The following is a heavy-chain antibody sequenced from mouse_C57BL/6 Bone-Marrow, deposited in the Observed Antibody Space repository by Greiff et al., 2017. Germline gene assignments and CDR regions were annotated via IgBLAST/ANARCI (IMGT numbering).Heavy chain of an antibody. CDR1: GFTFSSYA. CDR2: ISDGGSYT. CDR3: ARDFDAMDD. J-gene: IGHJ4*01. V-gene: IGHV5-4*01. Sequence: EVNVVESGGGLVKPGGSLKLSCAASGFTFSSYAMSWVRQTPEKRLEWVATISDGGSYTYYPDNVKGRFTISRDNAKNNLYLQMSHLKSEDTAMYYCARDFDAMDDWGQGTSVTVSS.